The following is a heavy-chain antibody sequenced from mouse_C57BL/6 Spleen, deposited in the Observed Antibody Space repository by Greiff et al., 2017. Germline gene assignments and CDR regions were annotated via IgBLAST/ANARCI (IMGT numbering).Heavy chain of an antibody. CDR1: GFTFSDYY. CDR2: INYDGSST. D-gene: IGHD4-1*01. Sequence: DVKLVESEGGLVQPGSSMKLSCTASGFTFSDYYMAWVRQVPEKGLEWVANINYDGSSTYYLDSLKSRFIISRDNAKNILYLQMSSLKSEDTATYYCARVNWDLYWYFDVWGTGTTVTVSS. V-gene: IGHV5-16*01. J-gene: IGHJ1*03. CDR3: ARVNWDLYWYFDV.